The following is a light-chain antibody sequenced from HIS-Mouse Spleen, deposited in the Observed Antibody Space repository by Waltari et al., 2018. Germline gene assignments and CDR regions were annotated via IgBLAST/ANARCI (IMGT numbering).Light chain of an antibody. CDR2: LGS. Sequence: DIVMTQSPLSLPVTPGEPASLPCRPSQSLLHSNGYNYLDWYLQKPGQSPQLLIYLGSNRASGVPDRFSGSGSGTDFTLKISRVEAEDVGVYYCMQALQTLLTFGGGTKVEIK. J-gene: IGKJ4*01. CDR1: QSLLHSNGYNY. V-gene: IGKV2-28*01. CDR3: MQALQTLLT.